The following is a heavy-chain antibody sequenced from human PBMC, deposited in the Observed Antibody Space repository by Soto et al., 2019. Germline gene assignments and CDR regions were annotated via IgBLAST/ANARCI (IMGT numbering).Heavy chain of an antibody. Sequence: SVKVSCKASGYTFTSYYMHWVRQAPGQGLEWMGIINPSGGSTSYAQKFQGRVTMTRDTSTSTVYMELSSLRSEDTAVYYCARDKGNDYVWGSYRPFDYWGQGTLVTVSS. V-gene: IGHV1-46*01. CDR2: INPSGGST. D-gene: IGHD3-16*02. J-gene: IGHJ4*02. CDR3: ARDKGNDYVWGSYRPFDY. CDR1: GYTFTSYY.